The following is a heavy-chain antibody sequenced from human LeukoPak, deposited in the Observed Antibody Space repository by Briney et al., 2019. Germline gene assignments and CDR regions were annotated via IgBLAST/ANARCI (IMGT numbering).Heavy chain of an antibody. D-gene: IGHD1-14*01. Sequence: SQTLSLTCTVSRGSISSGSDYWTWIRQPAGKGLEWIGRIFTSGSTNYSPSLQSRVTISVDASKNQFFLNLTSVTAADTAVYYCARAENRVLDYWGQGTLVTVSS. CDR3: ARAENRVLDY. CDR2: IFTSGST. CDR1: RGSISSGSDY. J-gene: IGHJ4*02. V-gene: IGHV4-61*02.